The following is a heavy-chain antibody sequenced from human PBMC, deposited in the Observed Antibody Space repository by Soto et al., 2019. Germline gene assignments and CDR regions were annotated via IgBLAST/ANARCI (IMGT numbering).Heavy chain of an antibody. CDR3: ARDLDPSGSYYTDY. CDR1: GYNFMPYG. D-gene: IGHD3-10*01. J-gene: IGHJ4*02. V-gene: IGHV1-18*04. CDR2: ISPWKGNT. Sequence: ASVKVSCKASGYNFMPYGVNWVRQAPGRGLEWMGWISPWKGNTNYAQSFQGRVTMTTDTSTSTAYMELRSLTSDDTAVYYCARDLDPSGSYYTDYWGPGTLVTVSS.